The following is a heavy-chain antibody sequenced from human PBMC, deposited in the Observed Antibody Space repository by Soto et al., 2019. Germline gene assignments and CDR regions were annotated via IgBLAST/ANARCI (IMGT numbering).Heavy chain of an antibody. J-gene: IGHJ3*02. CDR2: IIPILGIA. Sequence: QVQLVQSGAEVKKPGSSVKVSCKASGGTFSSYTISWVRQAPGQGLEWMGRIIPILGIANYAQKFQGRVTITADKSTSTAYMELSSLRSVDTAVYYCARADIVVVVAATFAFDIWGQGTMVTVSS. CDR3: ARADIVVVVAATFAFDI. D-gene: IGHD2-15*01. V-gene: IGHV1-69*02. CDR1: GGTFSSYT.